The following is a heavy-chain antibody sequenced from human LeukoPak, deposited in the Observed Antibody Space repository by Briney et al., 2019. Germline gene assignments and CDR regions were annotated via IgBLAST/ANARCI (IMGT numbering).Heavy chain of an antibody. Sequence: GGSLRLSCTASGFTFGDYAMSWVRQAPGKGREWVGFIRSKAYGGTTEYAASVKGRFTISRDDSKSIAYLQMNSLKTEDTAVYYCTRDRDYYDRRPILQHWGQGTLVTVSS. V-gene: IGHV3-49*04. D-gene: IGHD3-22*01. J-gene: IGHJ1*01. CDR1: GFTFGDYA. CDR2: IRSKAYGGTT. CDR3: TRDRDYYDRRPILQH.